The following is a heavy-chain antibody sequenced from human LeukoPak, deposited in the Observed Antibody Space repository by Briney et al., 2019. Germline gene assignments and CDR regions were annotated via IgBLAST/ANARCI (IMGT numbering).Heavy chain of an antibody. D-gene: IGHD3-22*01. J-gene: IGHJ4*02. CDR2: IYYSGST. Sequence: SETLSLTCTVSGGSISSSSYYWGWIRQPPGKGLEWIGSIYYSGSTYYNPSLKSRVTISVDTSKNQFSLKLSSVTAADTAVYYCAGSGRLHYYYDSSGYVYFDYWGQGTLVTVSS. CDR3: AGSGRLHYYYDSSGYVYFDY. V-gene: IGHV4-39*01. CDR1: GGSISSSSYY.